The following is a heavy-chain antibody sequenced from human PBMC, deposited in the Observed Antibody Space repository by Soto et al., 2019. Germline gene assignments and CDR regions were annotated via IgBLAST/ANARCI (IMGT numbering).Heavy chain of an antibody. CDR1: GGSIRSAGHY. Sequence: SETLSLTCTVSGGSIRSAGHYWSWIRQHPGKGLKWIGYINHSGSTFYNPSLKSRLTISVDTSENQFSLRLTSVTAADTAVYFSARGGGVCPDGVCAAPFDTWGQGTLVTVSS. J-gene: IGHJ5*02. V-gene: IGHV4-31*03. CDR2: INHSGST. D-gene: IGHD2-8*01. CDR3: ARGGGVCPDGVCAAPFDT.